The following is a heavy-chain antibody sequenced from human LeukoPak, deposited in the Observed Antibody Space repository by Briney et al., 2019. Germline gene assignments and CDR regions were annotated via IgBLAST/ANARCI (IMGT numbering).Heavy chain of an antibody. J-gene: IGHJ4*02. CDR3: ARGSLYSYGPYYFDY. Sequence: ASVKVSCKASGGTFSSYAISWVRQAPGQGLEWMGGIIPIFDTANYAQKFQGRVTITADKSTSTAYMELSSLRSEDTAVYYCARGSLYSYGPYYFDYWGQGTLVTVSS. CDR2: IIPIFDTA. V-gene: IGHV1-69*06. D-gene: IGHD5-18*01. CDR1: GGTFSSYA.